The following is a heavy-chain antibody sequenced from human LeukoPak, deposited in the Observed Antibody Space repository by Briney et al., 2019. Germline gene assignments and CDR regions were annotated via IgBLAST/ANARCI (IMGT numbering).Heavy chain of an antibody. CDR2: IYYSGST. D-gene: IGHD4-23*01. J-gene: IGHJ6*03. CDR3: ARAQVTVVTPYYYYYYMDV. V-gene: IGHV4-59*01. Sequence: PSETLSLTCTVSGGSISSYYWSWIRQPPGKGLEWIGYIYYSGSTNYNPSLKSRVTISVDTSKNQFSMKLSSVTAADTAVYYCARAQVTVVTPYYYYYYMDVWGKGTTVTVSS. CDR1: GGSISSYY.